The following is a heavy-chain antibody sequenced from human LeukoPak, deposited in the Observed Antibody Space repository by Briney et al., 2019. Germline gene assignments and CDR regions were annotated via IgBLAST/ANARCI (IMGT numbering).Heavy chain of an antibody. CDR2: ISYDGSNK. D-gene: IGHD4-17*01. V-gene: IGHV3-30*14. Sequence: GGSLRHSCAASGFTFSTYAMHGVRQAPGKGLEWVAVISYDGSNKYYADSVKGRLTISRDNSKNTLYLQMNSLRAEDTAVYYCARVVDHDYGDYYLDYWGQGTLVTVSS. J-gene: IGHJ4*02. CDR1: GFTFSTYA. CDR3: ARVVDHDYGDYYLDY.